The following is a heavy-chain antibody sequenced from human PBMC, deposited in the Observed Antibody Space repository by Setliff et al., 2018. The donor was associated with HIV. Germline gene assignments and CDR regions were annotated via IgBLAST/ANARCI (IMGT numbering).Heavy chain of an antibody. CDR1: GYSINKIHY. V-gene: IGHV4-38-2*01. J-gene: IGHJ4*02. CDR2: IYDGGTT. Sequence: SPTLSLTCDVSGYSINKIHYWCWIRQPPGKGLECLGNIYDGGTTYHNPSLKGRVTISIDTSKAQFSLKLISVTAADTAVYYCVRRDVSFLFGQFDSWGQGILVTVSS. CDR3: VRRDVSFLFGQFDS. D-gene: IGHD3-10*02.